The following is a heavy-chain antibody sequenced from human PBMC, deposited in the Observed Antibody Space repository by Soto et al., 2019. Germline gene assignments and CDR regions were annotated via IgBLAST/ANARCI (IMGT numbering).Heavy chain of an antibody. Sequence: GGSLRLSCAASGFTFSSCAMNWVRQAPGKGLEWVSTISGSGESISYADSVKGRFTISRDNSKSTLYLQMNSLRAEDTAVYYCAKDRWNYDYFDFWGQGTLVTV. CDR2: ISGSGESI. CDR3: AKDRWNYDYFDF. D-gene: IGHD1-7*01. V-gene: IGHV3-23*01. J-gene: IGHJ4*02. CDR1: GFTFSSCA.